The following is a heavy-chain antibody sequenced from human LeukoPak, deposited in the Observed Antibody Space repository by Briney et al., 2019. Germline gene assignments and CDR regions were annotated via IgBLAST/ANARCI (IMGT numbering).Heavy chain of an antibody. CDR2: IYSSGST. Sequence: PSETLSLTCTVSGASITSFHWTWIRQPAGKGLEWTGLIYSSGSTIYNPSLQSRVAMSVDMTKNQLSLKLSSVTAADTAMYYCARKDGDYWGQGTLVTVSS. CDR1: GASITSFH. CDR3: ARKDGDY. D-gene: IGHD6-6*01. V-gene: IGHV4-4*07. J-gene: IGHJ4*02.